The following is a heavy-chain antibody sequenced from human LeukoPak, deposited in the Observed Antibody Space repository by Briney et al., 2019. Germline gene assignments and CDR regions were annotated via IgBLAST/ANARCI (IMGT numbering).Heavy chain of an antibody. CDR2: IKQDGSEK. D-gene: IGHD2/OR15-2a*01. CDR1: GFTFSSYW. Sequence: PGGSLRLSCAASGFTFSSYWMSWVRQAPGKGLEWVANIKQDGSEKYYVDSVKGRFTISRDNAKNSLYLQMNSLRAEDTAVYYCARDLRSFPTDYFDYWGQGTLVTVSS. J-gene: IGHJ4*02. V-gene: IGHV3-7*01. CDR3: ARDLRSFPTDYFDY.